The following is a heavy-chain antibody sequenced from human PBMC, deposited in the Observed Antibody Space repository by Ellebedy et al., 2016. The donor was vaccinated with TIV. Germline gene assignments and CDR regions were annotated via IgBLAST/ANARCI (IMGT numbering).Heavy chain of an antibody. CDR2: IDWDNAK. CDR1: GFSLSTGEMC. Sequence: SGPTLVKPTQTLTLTCTFSGFSLSTGEMCVSWIRQPPGKALEWLARIDWDNAKFYSTSLKTRLTISKDTSRNQVVLTMTNMDPVDTATYYCARMGRPTGNSWGFEYWGQGTLVTVSS. D-gene: IGHD6-6*01. J-gene: IGHJ4*02. V-gene: IGHV2-70*17. CDR3: ARMGRPTGNSWGFEY.